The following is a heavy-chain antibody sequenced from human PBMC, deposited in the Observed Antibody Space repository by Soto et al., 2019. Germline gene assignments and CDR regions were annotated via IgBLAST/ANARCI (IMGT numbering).Heavy chain of an antibody. V-gene: IGHV1-58*02. J-gene: IGHJ6*03. CDR1: GGTFSSYT. CDR2: IVVGSGIT. Sequence: GASVKVSCKASGGTFSSYTISWVRQAPGQGLEWIGRIVVGSGITNYAQKFQERVTITRDMSTSTAYMELSSLRSEDTAVYYCAAAPQSRYYYYYYMDVWGKGTTVTVSS. CDR3: AAAPQSRYYYYYYMDV.